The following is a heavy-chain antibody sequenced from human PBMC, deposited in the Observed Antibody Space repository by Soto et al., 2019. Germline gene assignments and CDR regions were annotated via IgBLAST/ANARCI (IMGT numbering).Heavy chain of an antibody. J-gene: IGHJ4*02. D-gene: IGHD2-2*03. CDR2: ISGSGGST. Sequence: GGSLRLSCAASGFTFSSYAMSWVRQAPGKGLEWVSAISGSGGSTYYADSVKGRFTISRDNSKNTLYLQMNSLRAEDTAVYYCAKNARDGYCSSTSCYYDYWGQGTLVTVSS. CDR1: GFTFSSYA. CDR3: AKNARDGYCSSTSCYYDY. V-gene: IGHV3-23*01.